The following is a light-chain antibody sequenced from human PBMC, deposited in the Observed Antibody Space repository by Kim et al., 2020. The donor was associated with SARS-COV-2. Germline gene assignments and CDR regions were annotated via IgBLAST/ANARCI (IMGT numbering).Light chain of an antibody. J-gene: IGLJ3*02. CDR1: KLGDKY. Sequence: VSPGQTASITCSGDKLGDKYACWYQQKPGQSLVLVIYQDSKRPSGIPERFSGSNSGNTATLTISGTQAMDEADYYCQAWDSSLAVFGGGTQLTVL. CDR3: QAWDSSLAV. V-gene: IGLV3-1*01. CDR2: QDS.